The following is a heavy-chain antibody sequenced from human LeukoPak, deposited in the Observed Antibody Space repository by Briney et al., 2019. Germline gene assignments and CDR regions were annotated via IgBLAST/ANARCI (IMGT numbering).Heavy chain of an antibody. CDR3: AKDVFYPYYFMDV. Sequence: PGGPLRLSCAASGFTFSSYAMSWVRQAPGRGLEWVSAISGSGGSTYYADSVKGRFTVSRDNSKNTLYLQMNSLRAEDTAVYYCAKDVFYPYYFMDVWGKGTTVTVSS. V-gene: IGHV3-23*01. CDR1: GFTFSSYA. D-gene: IGHD3-9*01. J-gene: IGHJ6*03. CDR2: ISGSGGST.